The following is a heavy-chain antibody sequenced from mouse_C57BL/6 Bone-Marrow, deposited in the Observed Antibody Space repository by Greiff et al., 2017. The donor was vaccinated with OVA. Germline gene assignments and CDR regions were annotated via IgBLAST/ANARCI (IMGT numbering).Heavy chain of an antibody. CDR3: ARGYYYFDY. V-gene: IGHV5-16*01. CDR2: INYDGSST. CDR1: GFIFSDYY. J-gene: IGHJ2*01. Sequence: EVHLVESEGGLVQPGSSMKLSCTASGFIFSDYYMAWVRQVPERGLEWVANINYDGSSTYYLDSLKSRFIISRDNAKNILYLQMSSLKSEDTATYYCARGYYYFDYWGQGTTLTVSS.